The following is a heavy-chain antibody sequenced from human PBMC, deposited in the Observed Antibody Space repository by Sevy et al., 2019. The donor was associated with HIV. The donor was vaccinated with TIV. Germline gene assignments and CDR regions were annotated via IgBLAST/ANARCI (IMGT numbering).Heavy chain of an antibody. D-gene: IGHD5-18*01. V-gene: IGHV3-72*01. J-gene: IGHJ4*02. Sequence: GGSLRLSCAASGFTFSDYYMDWVRQAPGKGLEWVGRTRNKANSYTIEYAASVKGRFTISRDDSKNSLYLQMNSLKTEDTAVYYCGRVLYNYGYLDYWGQGTLVTVSS. CDR2: TRNKANSYTI. CDR1: GFTFSDYY. CDR3: GRVLYNYGYLDY.